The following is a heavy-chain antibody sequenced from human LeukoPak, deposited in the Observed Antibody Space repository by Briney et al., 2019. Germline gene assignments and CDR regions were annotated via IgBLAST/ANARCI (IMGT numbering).Heavy chain of an antibody. V-gene: IGHV1-18*01. CDR1: GFTFTDYY. D-gene: IGHD5-24*01. J-gene: IGHJ6*03. CDR3: ARNTYGYKFSMDV. Sequence: ASVKVSCKASGFTFTDYYLHWVRQAPGQGLEWVGWVTAFNENTHYSRKVQGRVTMTRDTSTSTAYMELRSLRFDDTAVYYCARNTYGYKFSMDVWGKGTTVTVSS. CDR2: VTAFNENT.